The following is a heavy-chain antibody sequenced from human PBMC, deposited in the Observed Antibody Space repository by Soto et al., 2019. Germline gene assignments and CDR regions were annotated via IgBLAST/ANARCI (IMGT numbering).Heavy chain of an antibody. J-gene: IGHJ4*02. CDR3: ARFGYSSGWSSVFDY. CDR2: IKEDGSEK. D-gene: IGHD6-19*01. V-gene: IGHV3-7*01. Sequence: VQLVESGGGLVQPGGSLRLSCAASGFTFSSYWMSWVRQAPGKGLEWVANIKEDGSEKYYVDSVKGRFTISRDNAKNSLYLQMNSLRAEDTAVYYCARFGYSSGWSSVFDYWGQGTLVTVSS. CDR1: GFTFSSYW.